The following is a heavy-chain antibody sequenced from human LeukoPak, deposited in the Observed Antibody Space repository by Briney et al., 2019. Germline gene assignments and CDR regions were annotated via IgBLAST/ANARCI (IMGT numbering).Heavy chain of an antibody. D-gene: IGHD3-10*01. CDR2: IYYSGSI. J-gene: IGHJ4*02. Sequence: SETLSLTCTVSGGSINNYYWSWIRQPPGKGLEYIGYIYYSGSINYNPSLKSRVTISVDTSKNQFSLKLSSVTAADTAVYYCARDPPGSGSYLDYWGQGTLVTVSS. V-gene: IGHV4-59*01. CDR1: GGSINNYY. CDR3: ARDPPGSGSYLDY.